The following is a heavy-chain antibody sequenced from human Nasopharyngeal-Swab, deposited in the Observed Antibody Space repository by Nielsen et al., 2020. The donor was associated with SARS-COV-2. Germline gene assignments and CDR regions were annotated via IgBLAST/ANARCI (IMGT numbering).Heavy chain of an antibody. CDR3: AREKAVAGIGGYHYYGMDV. CDR1: GFTVSSNY. Sequence: LSLTCAASGFTVSSNYMSWVRQAPGKGLEWVSVIYSGGSTYYIDSVKGGFTVSRDNSRNTLYLQMNSLRPEDTAVYYCAREKAVAGIGGYHYYGMDVWGQGTTVTVSS. J-gene: IGHJ6*02. D-gene: IGHD6-19*01. V-gene: IGHV3-53*05. CDR2: IYSGGST.